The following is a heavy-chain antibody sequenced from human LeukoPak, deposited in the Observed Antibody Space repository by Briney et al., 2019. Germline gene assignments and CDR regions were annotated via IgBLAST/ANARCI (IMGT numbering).Heavy chain of an antibody. CDR2: MYYGGST. J-gene: IGHJ4*02. D-gene: IGHD3-9*01. CDR1: SGSITSTSYY. CDR3: ASTHYDILTPSYYVDF. V-gene: IGHV4-39*01. Sequence: SETLSLTCTVSSGSITSTSYYWGWIRQPPGKGLEWIGSMYYGGSTYSNPSLKSRVTISVDTSKNQFSLNLSSVTASDTAVFYCASTHYDILTPSYYVDFWGQGTLVTVSS.